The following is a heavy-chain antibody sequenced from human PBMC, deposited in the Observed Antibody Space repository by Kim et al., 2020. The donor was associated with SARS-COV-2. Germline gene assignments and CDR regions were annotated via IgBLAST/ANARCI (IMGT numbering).Heavy chain of an antibody. Sequence: SETLSLTCAVYGGSFSGYYWSWIRQPPGKGLEWIGEINHSGSTNYNPSLKSRVTISVDTSKNQFSLKLSSVTAADTAVYYCARRLNLPIVVVPAAELSYFDYWGQGTLVTVSS. CDR2: INHSGST. D-gene: IGHD2-2*01. J-gene: IGHJ4*02. CDR3: ARRLNLPIVVVPAAELSYFDY. V-gene: IGHV4-34*01. CDR1: GGSFSGYY.